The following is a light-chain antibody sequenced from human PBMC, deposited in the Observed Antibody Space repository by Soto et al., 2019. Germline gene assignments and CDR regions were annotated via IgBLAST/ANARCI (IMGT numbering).Light chain of an antibody. J-gene: IGKJ4*01. CDR1: QRVSNTY. Sequence: DIVLTQSPGTLSLSPGERATLSCRASQRVSNTYLAWYQQKPGQAPRLLIYGASTRATDIPDRISGSGSGTDFTLTIDRLEPEDSAVYYCQQYGRSPRTFGGGTKVDIK. CDR3: QQYGRSPRT. CDR2: GAS. V-gene: IGKV3-20*01.